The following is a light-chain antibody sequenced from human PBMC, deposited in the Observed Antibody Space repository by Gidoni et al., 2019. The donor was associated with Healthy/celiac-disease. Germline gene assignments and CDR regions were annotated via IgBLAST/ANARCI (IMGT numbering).Light chain of an antibody. CDR3: QQFNSYST. V-gene: IGKV1-13*02. Sequence: AIQLTQSSSSLSASVGDRVTITCRASQGISSALAWYQQKPGKAPKLLIYDASSLESGVPSRFSGSGSGTDFTLTISSLQPEDFATYYCQQFNSYSTFGQGTRLEIK. J-gene: IGKJ5*01. CDR2: DAS. CDR1: QGISSA.